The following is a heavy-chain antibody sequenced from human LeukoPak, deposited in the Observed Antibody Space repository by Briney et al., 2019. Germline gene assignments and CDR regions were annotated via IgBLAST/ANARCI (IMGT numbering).Heavy chain of an antibody. CDR1: GGSISSSSYY. J-gene: IGHJ6*03. CDR3: TRGSIAYYYMDV. CDR2: IYYSGST. D-gene: IGHD3-22*01. V-gene: IGHV4-39*07. Sequence: SSETLSLTCTVSGGSISSSSYYWGWIRQPPGKGLEWIGSIYYSGSTYYNPSLKSRVTISVDTSKNQFSLKLSSVTAADTAVYYCTRGSIAYYYMDVWGKGTTVTISS.